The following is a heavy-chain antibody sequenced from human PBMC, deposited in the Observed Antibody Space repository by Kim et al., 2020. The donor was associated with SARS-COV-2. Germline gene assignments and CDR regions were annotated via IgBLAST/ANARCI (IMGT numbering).Heavy chain of an antibody. J-gene: IGHJ4*02. CDR3: ARRGDYFGSGSYHIDK. Sequence: SETLSLTCTVSGGSINTANYYWSWIRQHPGKGLEWIGYIYYSGSTSYIPSLKSRLTMSVDTSKNQFSLRLNSVTAADTAVYYCARRGDYFGSGSYHIDKWGQGALVTVSS. CDR2: IYYSGST. V-gene: IGHV4-31*03. CDR1: GGSINTANYY. D-gene: IGHD3-10*01.